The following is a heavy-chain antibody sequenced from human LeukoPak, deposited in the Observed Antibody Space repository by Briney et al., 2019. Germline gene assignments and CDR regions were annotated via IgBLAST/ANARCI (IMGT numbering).Heavy chain of an antibody. Sequence: GGSLRLSCAASGFTFRDYAMSWVRQTPGKGLEWVSIIPTSGGPHYADSVKGRFTISRDNSKNTLYLQMNSLRAEDTAVYYCAGEYPDAFDIWGQGTMVTVSS. CDR3: AGEYPDAFDI. V-gene: IGHV3-23*01. J-gene: IGHJ3*02. D-gene: IGHD2-2*01. CDR1: GFTFRDYA. CDR2: IPTSGGP.